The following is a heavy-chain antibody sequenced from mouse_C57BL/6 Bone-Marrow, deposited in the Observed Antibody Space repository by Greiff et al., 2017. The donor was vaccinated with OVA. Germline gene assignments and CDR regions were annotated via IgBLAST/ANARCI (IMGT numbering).Heavy chain of an antibody. V-gene: IGHV1-64*01. CDR3: ARATETWFAY. J-gene: IGHJ3*01. CDR1: GYTFTSYW. D-gene: IGHD1-1*01. CDR2: IHPNSGST. Sequence: QVQLQQSGAELVKPGASVKLSCKASGYTFTSYWMHWVKQRPGQGLEWIGMIHPNSGSTNYNEKFKSKATLTVDKPSSTAYMQLSSLTSEDSAVYYCARATETWFAYWGQGTLVTVSA.